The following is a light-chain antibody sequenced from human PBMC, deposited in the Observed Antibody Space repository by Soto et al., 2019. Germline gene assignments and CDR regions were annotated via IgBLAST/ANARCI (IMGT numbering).Light chain of an antibody. CDR3: QQTYSAWT. CDR1: QSITSY. V-gene: IGKV1-39*01. J-gene: IGKJ1*01. Sequence: DIQMTQSPSSLSASVGDRVTITCRASQSITSYLNWYQQKPGKAPNLLIYAASSLQSGVPSRFSGSGSGTDFTPTISSLQPEDFATYYCQQTYSAWTFGQGTEVEVK. CDR2: AAS.